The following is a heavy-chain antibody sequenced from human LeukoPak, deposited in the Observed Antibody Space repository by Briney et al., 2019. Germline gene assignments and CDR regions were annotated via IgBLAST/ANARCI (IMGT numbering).Heavy chain of an antibody. CDR2: FHTEAGET. V-gene: IGHV1-24*01. D-gene: IGHD3-10*01. Sequence: ASVKLSSKVSGYTLTELSMPRVRQAPGKGLEWVVGFHTEAGETNYAQKFQGRVTMTEDTSTDTAYMELSSLRSEDTAVYYCATGRFRSRYSDYWGQGTLVTVSS. CDR1: GYTLTELS. CDR3: ATGRFRSRYSDY. J-gene: IGHJ4*02.